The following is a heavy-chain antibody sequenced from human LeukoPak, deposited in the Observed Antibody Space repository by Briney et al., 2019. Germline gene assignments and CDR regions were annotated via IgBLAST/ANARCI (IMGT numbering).Heavy chain of an antibody. Sequence: TSETLSLTCAVSGGSISSGGYSWSWIRQPPGKGLEWIGYIYHSGSTYYNPSLKSRVTISVDTSKNQFSLKLSSVTAADTAVYYCARGGYGDYGGFDYWGQGTLVTVSS. V-gene: IGHV4-30-2*01. CDR1: GGSISSGGYS. J-gene: IGHJ4*02. CDR2: IYHSGST. CDR3: ARGGYGDYGGFDY. D-gene: IGHD4-17*01.